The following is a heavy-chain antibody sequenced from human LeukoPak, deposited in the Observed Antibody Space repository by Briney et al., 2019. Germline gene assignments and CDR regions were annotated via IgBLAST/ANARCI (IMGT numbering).Heavy chain of an antibody. J-gene: IGHJ5*01. CDR1: GFTVSGTH. CDR3: AKDEVTSGGGLAS. CDR2: MYTGGTT. D-gene: IGHD2-21*02. Sequence: GGSLRLSCAASGFTVSGTHTSWVRQAPGKGLEWVSAMYTGGTTYYADSVTGRFTVSRDTSRNTLFLHMDSLRAEDTAVYYCAKDEVTSGGGLASWGQGTLVIVSS. V-gene: IGHV3-53*01.